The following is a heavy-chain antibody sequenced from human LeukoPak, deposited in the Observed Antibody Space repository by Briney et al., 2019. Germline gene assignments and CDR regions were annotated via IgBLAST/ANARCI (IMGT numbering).Heavy chain of an antibody. CDR2: IYYSGST. D-gene: IGHD4-17*01. Sequence: SETLSLTCTVSGGSISSSSYYWGWIRQPPGKGLEWIGSIYYSGSTYYNPSLKSRVTISVDTSKNQFSLKLSSVTAADTAVYYCARGYDYGVIFDPWGQGTLVTVSS. V-gene: IGHV4-39*07. CDR3: ARGYDYGVIFDP. J-gene: IGHJ5*02. CDR1: GGSISSSSYY.